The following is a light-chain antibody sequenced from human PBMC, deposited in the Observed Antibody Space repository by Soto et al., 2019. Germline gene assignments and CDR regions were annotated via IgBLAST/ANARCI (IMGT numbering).Light chain of an antibody. V-gene: IGKV3-11*01. CDR2: DAS. CDR1: QSVSNY. CDR3: QKYNSAPLT. Sequence: EIVLTQSPATLSLSPGERATLSCRASQSVSNYLAWYQQKPGQAPRLLIYDASKRAPGIPARFSGSGSGTEFTLTISSLQPEDVAAYYCQKYNSAPLTFGGGTKVDIK. J-gene: IGKJ4*01.